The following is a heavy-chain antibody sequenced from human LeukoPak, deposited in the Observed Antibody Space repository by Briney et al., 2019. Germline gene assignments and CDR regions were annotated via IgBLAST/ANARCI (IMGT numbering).Heavy chain of an antibody. D-gene: IGHD3-9*01. Sequence: SETLSLTCAAYGGSFSGYYWSWIRQPLGKGLEWIGEINHSGSTTYNPSLKSRVTISVDTSKNQFSLKLSSVTAADTAVYYCAGDGTYYDILTGYADNWFDPWGQGTLVTVSS. J-gene: IGHJ5*02. CDR1: GGSFSGYY. V-gene: IGHV4-34*01. CDR2: INHSGST. CDR3: AGDGTYYDILTGYADNWFDP.